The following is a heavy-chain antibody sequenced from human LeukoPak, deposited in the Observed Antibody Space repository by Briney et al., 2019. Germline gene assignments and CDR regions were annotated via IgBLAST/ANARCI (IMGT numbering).Heavy chain of an antibody. CDR1: GFTFSNYA. V-gene: IGHV3-23*01. CDR2: ISGSGGST. J-gene: IGHJ4*02. Sequence: GGSLRLSCAASGFTFSNYAMSWVRQAPGKGLEWVSAISGSGGSTYYADSVKGRFTISRDNSKNTLYLQMNSLRAEDTAVYYCASALYDILTGYYREPYDYWGQGTLVTVSS. CDR3: ASALYDILTGYYREPYDY. D-gene: IGHD3-9*01.